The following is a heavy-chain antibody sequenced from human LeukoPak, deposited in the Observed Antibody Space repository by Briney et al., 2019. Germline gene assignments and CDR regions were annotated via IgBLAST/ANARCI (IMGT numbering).Heavy chain of an antibody. Sequence: GGSLRLSCAASGFTFSSHAMTWVRQAPGKGLEWVSALSGSGGTTYYADSVKGRFTISRDNSKNTLYLQMNSLRAEDTAVYYCARATVTTICPTAHDYWGQGTLVTVSS. J-gene: IGHJ4*02. CDR3: ARATVTTICPTAHDY. V-gene: IGHV3-23*01. CDR2: LSGSGGTT. D-gene: IGHD4-11*01. CDR1: GFTFSSHA.